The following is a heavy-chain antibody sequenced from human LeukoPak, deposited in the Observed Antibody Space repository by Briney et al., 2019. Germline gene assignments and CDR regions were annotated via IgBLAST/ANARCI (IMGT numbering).Heavy chain of an antibody. J-gene: IGHJ3*02. CDR2: ITPDGTST. D-gene: IGHD3-3*01. CDR3: ARGAFGVYAFDI. Sequence: GGSLRLSCAASGFTFSSYWMHWVRHTPGKGLVWVSRITPDGTSTTYADSVKGRFTISRDNAKNTLYVQMNSLRAEDTAVYYCARGAFGVYAFDIWGQGTMVTVSS. CDR1: GFTFSSYW. V-gene: IGHV3-74*01.